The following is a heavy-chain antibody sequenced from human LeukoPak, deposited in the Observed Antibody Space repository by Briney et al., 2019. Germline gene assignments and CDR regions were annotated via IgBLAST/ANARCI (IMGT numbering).Heavy chain of an antibody. J-gene: IGHJ6*03. D-gene: IGHD1-26*01. V-gene: IGHV3-23*01. CDR2: ISGSGGST. Sequence: GGSLRLSCAASGFTFSSYAMSWVRQAPGKGLEWVSAISGSGGSTYYADSVKGRFTISRDNAKKSLFLQMNSLRAEDTALYYCAREVLGGGATRYYYYMDVWGRGTTVTVSS. CDR1: GFTFSSYA. CDR3: AREVLGGGATRYYYYMDV.